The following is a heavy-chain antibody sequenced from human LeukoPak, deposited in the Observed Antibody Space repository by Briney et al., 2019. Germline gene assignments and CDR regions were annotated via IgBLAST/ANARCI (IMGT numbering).Heavy chain of an antibody. V-gene: IGHV1-46*01. Sequence: ASVKVSCKASGYTFTSYYMHWVRQAPGQGLEWMGIINPSGGSTSYAQKFQGRVTMTRDTSTSTVYMELSSLRSEDTAVYYCARDVRFLEWLSYNWFDPWGQGTLFTVSS. CDR2: INPSGGST. CDR3: ARDVRFLEWLSYNWFDP. CDR1: GYTFTSYY. D-gene: IGHD3-3*01. J-gene: IGHJ5*02.